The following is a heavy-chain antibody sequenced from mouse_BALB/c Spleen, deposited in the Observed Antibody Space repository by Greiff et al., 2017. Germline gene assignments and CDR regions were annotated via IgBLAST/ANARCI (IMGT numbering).Heavy chain of an antibody. CDR2: ISYDGSN. J-gene: IGHJ2*01. Sequence: EVQLVESGPGLVKPSQSLSLTCSVTGYSITSGYYWNWIRQFPGNKLEWMGYISYDGSNNYNPSLKNRISITRDTSKNQFFLKLNSVTTEDTATYYCARWYGYYFDYWGQGTTLTVSS. CDR3: ARWYGYYFDY. CDR1: GYSITSGYY. V-gene: IGHV3-6*02. D-gene: IGHD2-10*02.